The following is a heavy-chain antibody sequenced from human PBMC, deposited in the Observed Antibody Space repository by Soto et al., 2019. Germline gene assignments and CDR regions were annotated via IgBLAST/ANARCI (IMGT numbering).Heavy chain of an antibody. D-gene: IGHD2-2*02. CDR2: IIPMFGTS. J-gene: IGHJ4*02. CDR3: ARGSCSSTSCYKEYYFDL. Sequence: SVKVSCKASGGTFSGYAISWVRQAPGQGLEWMGEIIPMFGTSNYAQKFQGRVTITADESTSTAYMELSSLRSEDTAVYYCARGSCSSTSCYKEYYFDLWGQGTLVTVS. CDR1: GGTFSGYA. V-gene: IGHV1-69*13.